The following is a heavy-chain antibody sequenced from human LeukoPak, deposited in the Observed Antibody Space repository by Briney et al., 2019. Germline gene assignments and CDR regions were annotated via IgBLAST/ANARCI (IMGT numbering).Heavy chain of an antibody. CDR2: IYSGGST. V-gene: IGHV3-53*01. CDR3: ARDTKVCSGGSCYSGMFDP. J-gene: IGHJ5*02. D-gene: IGHD2-15*01. CDR1: GFTVSSNY. Sequence: PGGSLRLSRAASGFTVSSNYMSWVRQAPGKGLEWVSVIYSGGSTYYADSVKGRFTISRDNSKNTLYLQMNSLRAGDTAVYYCARDTKVCSGGSCYSGMFDPWGQGTLVTVSS.